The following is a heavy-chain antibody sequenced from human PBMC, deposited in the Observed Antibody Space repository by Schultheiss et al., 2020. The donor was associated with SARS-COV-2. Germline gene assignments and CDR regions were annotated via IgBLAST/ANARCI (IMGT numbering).Heavy chain of an antibody. D-gene: IGHD4-17*01. Sequence: GGSLRLSCAASGFTFSSYAMSWVRQAPGKGLEWVSAISGTGRSTYYADSVKGRFTISRDNSKNTVYLQIISLRAEDTAVYYCAKDWSDYGDYGWFDPWGPGTLVTVSS. CDR3: AKDWSDYGDYGWFDP. CDR2: ISGTGRST. V-gene: IGHV3-23*01. J-gene: IGHJ5*02. CDR1: GFTFSSYA.